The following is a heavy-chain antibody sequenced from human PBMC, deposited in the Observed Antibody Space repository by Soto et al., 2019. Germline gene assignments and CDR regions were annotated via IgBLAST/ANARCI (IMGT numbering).Heavy chain of an antibody. CDR1: SVSITSSNW. V-gene: IGHV4-4*02. Sequence: SETLSLTCDVSSVSITSSNWWTWVRHPPGKGLEWLGKISHSGTANYNATLKSRVTISVDKPKNQLSLKLMSVTAADTAVYYCARDYDGFDYWGPGILVTVSS. CDR3: ARDYDGFDY. J-gene: IGHJ4*02. D-gene: IGHD3-16*01. CDR2: ISHSGTA.